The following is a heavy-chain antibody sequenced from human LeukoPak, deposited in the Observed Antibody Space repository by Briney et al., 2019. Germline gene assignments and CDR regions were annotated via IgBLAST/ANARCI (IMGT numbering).Heavy chain of an antibody. D-gene: IGHD6-6*01. V-gene: IGHV3-74*01. CDR1: EFTFRRYG. Sequence: RGSLRLSCESSEFTFRRYGMHWARHAPGKGLVWVSHINSDGSRTTYADSVRGRCTISRDNAKNTLYLQMNSLRAEDTAVYYCASLFLCYGCSSSSDSFNIWGQGTMVTVSS. CDR3: ASLFLCYGCSSSSDSFNI. J-gene: IGHJ3*02. CDR2: INSDGSRT.